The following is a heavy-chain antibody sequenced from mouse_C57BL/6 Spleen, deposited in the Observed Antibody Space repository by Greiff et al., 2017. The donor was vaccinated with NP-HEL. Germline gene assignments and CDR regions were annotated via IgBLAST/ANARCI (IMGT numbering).Heavy chain of an antibody. D-gene: IGHD3-3*01. V-gene: IGHV1-42*01. CDR1: GYSFTGYY. Sequence: VQLQQSGPELVKPGASVKISCKASGYSFTGYYMNWVKQSPEKSLEWIGEINPSTGGTTYNQKFKAKATLTVDKSSSTAYMQLKSLTSEDSAVYYCARGGREDYFDYWGQGTSLTVSS. CDR3: ARGGREDYFDY. CDR2: INPSTGGT. J-gene: IGHJ2*02.